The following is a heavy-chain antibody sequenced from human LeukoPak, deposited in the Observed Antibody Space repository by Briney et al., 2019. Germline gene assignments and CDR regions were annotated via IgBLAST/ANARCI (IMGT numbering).Heavy chain of an antibody. CDR1: EFTFASYA. D-gene: IGHD1-26*01. CDR2: INHSGST. Sequence: GSLRLSCAASEFTFASYAVSWVRQPPGKGLEWIGEINHSGSTNYNPSLKSRVTISVDTSKNQFSLKLSSVTAADTAVYYCARGGGTCPFDYWGQGTLVTVSS. V-gene: IGHV4-34*01. J-gene: IGHJ4*02. CDR3: ARGGGTCPFDY.